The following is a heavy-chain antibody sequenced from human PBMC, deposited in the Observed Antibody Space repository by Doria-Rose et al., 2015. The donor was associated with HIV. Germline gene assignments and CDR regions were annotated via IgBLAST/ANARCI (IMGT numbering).Heavy chain of an antibody. CDR1: GVSLSSPGMG. CDR2: IFSDDER. CDR3: ARIKSSRWYHKYYFDF. D-gene: IGHD6-13*01. Sequence: QITLKESGPVLVKPTETLTLTCTVPGVSLSSPGMGVSWIRQPPGKALEWLANIFSDDERSYKTSLKSRLTISRGTSKSQVVLTMTDVDPVDTATYYCARIKSSRWYHKYYFDFWGQGTLVIVSA. J-gene: IGHJ4*02. V-gene: IGHV2-26*01.